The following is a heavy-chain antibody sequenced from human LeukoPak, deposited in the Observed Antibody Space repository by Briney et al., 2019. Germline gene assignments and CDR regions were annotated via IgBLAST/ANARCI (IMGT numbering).Heavy chain of an antibody. V-gene: IGHV1-8*01. CDR2: MNPNSGNT. CDR1: GYTFTSYD. D-gene: IGHD2-2*01. CDR3: ARVRSTSCYCDY. Sequence: ASVTVSCKASGYTFTSYDINWVRQATGQGLEWMGWMNPNSGNTGYAQKFQGRVTMTRNTSISTAYMELSSLRSEDTAVYYCARVRSTSCYCDYWGQGTLVTVSS. J-gene: IGHJ4*02.